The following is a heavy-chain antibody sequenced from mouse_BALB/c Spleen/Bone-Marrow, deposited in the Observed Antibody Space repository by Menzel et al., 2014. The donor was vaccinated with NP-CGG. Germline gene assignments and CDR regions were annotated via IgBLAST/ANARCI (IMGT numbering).Heavy chain of an antibody. D-gene: IGHD1-1*01. V-gene: IGHV2-9*02. Sequence: VKLVESGPGLVAPSQSLSITCTVSGFSLTSYGVHWVRQPPGKGLEWLGVIWAGGSIIYNSALMSRLSISKDNSKSQVFLKMNSPQTDDTAMYYCASSYYGSSQFAYWGQGTLVTVSA. CDR2: IWAGGSI. CDR3: ASSYYGSSQFAY. J-gene: IGHJ3*01. CDR1: GFSLTSYG.